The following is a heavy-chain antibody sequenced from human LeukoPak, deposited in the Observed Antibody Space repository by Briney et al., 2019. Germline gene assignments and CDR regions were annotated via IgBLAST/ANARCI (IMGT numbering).Heavy chain of an antibody. CDR3: ARAVPTAAGGYYMDV. CDR1: GYSLTSYG. CDR2: ISTYNGNT. D-gene: IGHD2-2*01. V-gene: IGHV1-18*01. J-gene: IGHJ6*03. Sequence: ASVKVSCKASGYSLTSYGISWVRPAPGQGLEWLGWISTYNGNTNYAQKSQGRVTMTTDTSTSTGYMELRSLRSDDTAVYYCARAVPTAAGGYYMDVWGKGTTVTVSS.